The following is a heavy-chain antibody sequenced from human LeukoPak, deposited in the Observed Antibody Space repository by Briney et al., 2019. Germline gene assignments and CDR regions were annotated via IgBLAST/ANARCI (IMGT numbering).Heavy chain of an antibody. Sequence: GGSLRLSCAASGFTFSSYVMTWVRQAPGKGLEWVSAISGSGGSTYNADSVKGRFTLSRDNSRNTLYLQMNSLRAEDTAVYYCGGSGSYYRLDYWGQGTLVTVSS. D-gene: IGHD3-10*01. CDR1: GFTFSSYV. J-gene: IGHJ4*02. CDR2: ISGSGGST. CDR3: GGSGSYYRLDY. V-gene: IGHV3-23*01.